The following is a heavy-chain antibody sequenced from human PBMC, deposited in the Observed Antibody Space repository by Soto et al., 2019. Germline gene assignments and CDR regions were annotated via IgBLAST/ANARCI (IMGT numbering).Heavy chain of an antibody. D-gene: IGHD3-10*01. V-gene: IGHV3-9*01. CDR2: ISWNSDSI. CDR1: GFTFDDYA. Sequence: LRLSCAASGFTFDDYAMHWVRQAPGKGLEWVSGISWNSDSIGYADSVKGRFTISRDNAKNSLYLQMNSLRAEDTALYYCAKDMAFPVGSGGMDVWGQGTTVTVSS. CDR3: AKDMAFPVGSGGMDV. J-gene: IGHJ6*02.